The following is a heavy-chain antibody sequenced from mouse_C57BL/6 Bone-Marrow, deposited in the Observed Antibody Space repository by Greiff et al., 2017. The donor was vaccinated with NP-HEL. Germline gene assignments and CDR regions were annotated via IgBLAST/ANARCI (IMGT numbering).Heavy chain of an antibody. V-gene: IGHV1-55*01. CDR3: ARRPRYDYDGGPWFAY. CDR1: GYTFTSYW. Sequence: QVQLQQPGAELVKPGASVKMSCKASGYTFTSYWITWVKQRPGQGLEWIGEINPSTGGTTYNQKFKAKATLTVDKSSSTAYMQLKSLTSEDSAVYYGARRPRYDYDGGPWFAYWGQGTLVTVSA. D-gene: IGHD2-4*01. J-gene: IGHJ3*01. CDR2: INPSTGGT.